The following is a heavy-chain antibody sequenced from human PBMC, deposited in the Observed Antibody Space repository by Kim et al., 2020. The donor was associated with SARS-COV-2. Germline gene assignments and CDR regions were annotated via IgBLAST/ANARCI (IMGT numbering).Heavy chain of an antibody. V-gene: IGHV1-69*13. CDR3: ARARNEGYCSSTSCYRRWFDP. Sequence: SVKVSCKASGGTFSSYAISWVRQAPGQGLEWMGGIIPIFGTANYAQKFQGRVTITADESTSTAYMELSSLRSEDTAVYYCARARNEGYCSSTSCYRRWFDPWGQGTLVTVSS. CDR1: GGTFSSYA. D-gene: IGHD2-2*02. CDR2: IIPIFGTA. J-gene: IGHJ5*02.